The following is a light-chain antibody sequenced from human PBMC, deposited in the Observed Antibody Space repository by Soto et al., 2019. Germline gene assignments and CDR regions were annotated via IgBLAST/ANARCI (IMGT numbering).Light chain of an antibody. J-gene: IGKJ1*01. CDR2: AAS. V-gene: IGKV3-20*01. CDR1: QSVSSAY. Sequence: EIVLTQSPGTLSLSPGERATLSCRASQSVSSAYLDWYQHKPGQPPTLLIYAASSRVPGIPDRFSGSGSGTDFTLTISRLPPEDFAVYYCQQYGSSSTWTFGQGTKVEIK. CDR3: QQYGSSSTWT.